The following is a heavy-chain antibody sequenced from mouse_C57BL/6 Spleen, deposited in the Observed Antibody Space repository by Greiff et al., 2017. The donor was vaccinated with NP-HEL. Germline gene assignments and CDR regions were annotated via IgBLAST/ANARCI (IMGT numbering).Heavy chain of an antibody. CDR2: IYPGSGST. D-gene: IGHD1-1*01. J-gene: IGHJ2*01. V-gene: IGHV1-55*01. CDR3: AREADYYGSSSYYFDY. CDR1: GYTFTSYW. Sequence: VQLQQPGAELVKPGASVKMSCKASGYTFTSYWITWVKQRPGQGLEWIGDIYPGSGSTNYNEKFKSKATLTVDTSSSTAYMQLSSLTSEDSAVYYCAREADYYGSSSYYFDYWGQGTTLTVSS.